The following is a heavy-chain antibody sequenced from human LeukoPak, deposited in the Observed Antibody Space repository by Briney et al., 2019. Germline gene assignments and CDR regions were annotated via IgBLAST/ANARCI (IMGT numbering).Heavy chain of an antibody. V-gene: IGHV4-30-4*01. D-gene: IGHD3-16*01. CDR2: IYYSGST. Sequence: SETLSLTCTVSGGSISSGDYYWSWIRQPPGKGLEWIGYIYYSGSTYYNPSLKSRVTISVDTSKNQFSLKLSSVTAADTAVYYCARVITSADAFDIWGQGTMVTVSS. J-gene: IGHJ3*02. CDR3: ARVITSADAFDI. CDR1: GGSISSGDYY.